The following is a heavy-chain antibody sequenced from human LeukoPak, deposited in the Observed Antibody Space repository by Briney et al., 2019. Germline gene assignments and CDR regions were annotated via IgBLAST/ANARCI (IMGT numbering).Heavy chain of an antibody. Sequence: SETLSLTCTVSGGSISSCYWSWIRQPAGKGLEWIGRIYTSGSTNYNPSLKSRVTMSVDTSKNQFSLKLSSVTAADTAVYYCARERYCSCGSSYGMWNYWGHGGLVTVSS. J-gene: IGHJ4*01. CDR3: ARERYCSCGSSYGMWNY. CDR1: GGSISSCY. V-gene: IGHV4-4*07. CDR2: IYTSGST. D-gene: IGHD2-15*01.